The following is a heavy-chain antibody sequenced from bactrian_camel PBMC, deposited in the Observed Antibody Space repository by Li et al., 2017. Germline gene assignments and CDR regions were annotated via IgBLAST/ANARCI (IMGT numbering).Heavy chain of an antibody. CDR1: GSTSNLCV. Sequence: HVQLVESGGGLVQPGGSLTLSCGASGSTSNLCVMDWYRQAPGKEREFVSSISTDGSTNYTDSVKGRFTISQDNAKNVSYLQINSLKTEDTAVYYCMSLAQPYREGQGTQVTVS. CDR2: ISTDGST. D-gene: IGHD3*01. J-gene: IGHJ4*01. V-gene: IGHV3S53*01.